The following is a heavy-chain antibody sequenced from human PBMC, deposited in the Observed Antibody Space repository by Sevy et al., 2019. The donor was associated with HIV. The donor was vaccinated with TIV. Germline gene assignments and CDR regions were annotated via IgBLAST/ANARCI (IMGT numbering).Heavy chain of an antibody. Sequence: GGSLRLSCAASGFTFSSYAMSWVRQAPGKGLEWVSAISGSGGSTYYADSVKGRFTISRDNSKNTLYLQMNSLRAEDTAVYYCAKGAARGVTSQDYYYYYMDVWGKGTTVTVSS. D-gene: IGHD3-10*01. CDR1: GFTFSSYA. CDR3: AKGAARGVTSQDYYYYYMDV. CDR2: ISGSGGST. J-gene: IGHJ6*03. V-gene: IGHV3-23*01.